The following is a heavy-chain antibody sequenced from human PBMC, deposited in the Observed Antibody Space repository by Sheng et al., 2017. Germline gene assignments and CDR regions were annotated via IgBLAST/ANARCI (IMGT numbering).Heavy chain of an antibody. D-gene: IGHD3-10*01. CDR3: ARDRRGWFGELHKFYYYYGMDV. J-gene: IGHJ6*02. CDR1: GGTFSSYA. CDR2: IIPIFGTA. V-gene: IGHV1-69*13. Sequence: QVQLVQSGAEVKKPGSSVKVSCKASGGTFSSYAISWVRQAPGQGLEWMGGIIPIFGTANYAQKFQGRVTITADESTSTAYMELSSLRSEDTAVYYCARDRRGWFGELHKFYYYYGMDVWGQGTTVTVSS.